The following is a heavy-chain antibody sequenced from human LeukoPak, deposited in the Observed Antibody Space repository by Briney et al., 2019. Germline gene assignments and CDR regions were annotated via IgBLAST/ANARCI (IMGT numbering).Heavy chain of an antibody. D-gene: IGHD6-19*01. CDR3: ARDKSSGWSPLDY. CDR2: ISSSSSYT. J-gene: IGHJ4*02. V-gene: IGHV3-11*05. Sequence: GGSLRLSCAASGFTFSNYYMSWIRQAPGKGLEWVSYISSSSSYTNYADSVKGRFTISRDNAKNSLYLQMNGLRAEDTAVYYCARDKSSGWSPLDYWGQGTLVTVSS. CDR1: GFTFSNYY.